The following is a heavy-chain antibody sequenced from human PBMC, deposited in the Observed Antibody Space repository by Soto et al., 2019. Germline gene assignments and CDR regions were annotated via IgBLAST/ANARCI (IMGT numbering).Heavy chain of an antibody. V-gene: IGHV3-21*01. CDR3: ARGREIAAAGKDWYFDI. CDR2: ISSSSSYI. CDR1: GFTFSSYS. J-gene: IGHJ2*01. Sequence: EVQLVESGGGLVKPGGSLRLSCAASGFTFSSYSMNWVRQAPGKGLEWVSSISSSSSYIYYADSVKGRFTISRDKAKNSLYLQMNSLRAEDTAVYYCARGREIAAAGKDWYFDIWGRGTLVTVSS. D-gene: IGHD6-13*01.